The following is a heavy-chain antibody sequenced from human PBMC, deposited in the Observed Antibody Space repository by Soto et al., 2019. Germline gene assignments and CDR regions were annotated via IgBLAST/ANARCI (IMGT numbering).Heavy chain of an antibody. J-gene: IGHJ4*02. CDR1: GFTFSSYG. Sequence: GGSLRLSCAASGFTFSSYGMHWVRQAPGKGLEWVAVIWYDGSNKYYADSVKGRFTISRDNSKNTLYLQMNSLRAEDTAVYYCARDLKSLGGSYYYVLGYWGQGTLVTVSS. D-gene: IGHD1-26*01. CDR2: IWYDGSNK. V-gene: IGHV3-33*01. CDR3: ARDLKSLGGSYYYVLGY.